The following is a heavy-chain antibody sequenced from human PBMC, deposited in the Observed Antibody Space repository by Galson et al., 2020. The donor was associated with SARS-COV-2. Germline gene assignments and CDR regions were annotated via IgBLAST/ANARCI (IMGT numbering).Heavy chain of an antibody. V-gene: IGHV3-33*01. Sequence: GGSLRLSCAASGFTFSSYGLHWVRQAPGKGLEWVAVIWYDGSNKYYADSVKGRFTISSDNSKNTLYLQMNRLRAEDTAVYYCARESSSGSYIDYWGQGTLGTVSA. J-gene: IGHJ4*02. CDR2: IWYDGSNK. CDR1: GFTFSSYG. CDR3: ARESSSGSYIDY. D-gene: IGHD3-10*01.